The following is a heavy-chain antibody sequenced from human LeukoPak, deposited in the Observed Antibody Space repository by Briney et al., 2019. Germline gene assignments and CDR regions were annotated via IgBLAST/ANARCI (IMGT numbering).Heavy chain of an antibody. D-gene: IGHD3-10*01. CDR2: INHSGST. J-gene: IGHJ5*02. CDR3: ARAESGSPNWFDP. Sequence: SETLSLTCAVYGGSFGGYYWSWIRQPPGKGLEWIGEINHSGSTNYNPSLKSRVTISVDTSKNQFSLKLSSVTAADTAVYYCARAESGSPNWFDPWGQGTLVTVSS. CDR1: GGSFGGYY. V-gene: IGHV4-34*01.